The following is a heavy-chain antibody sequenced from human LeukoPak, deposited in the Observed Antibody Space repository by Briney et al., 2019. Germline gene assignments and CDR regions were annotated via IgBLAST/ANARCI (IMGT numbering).Heavy chain of an antibody. V-gene: IGHV3-74*01. CDR3: VREFRVLPDI. CDR2: TKTDGSIT. Sequence: PGGSLRLSCAASGFTFSSYWMHWVRQAPGKGLVWVSRTKTDGSITNYADSVKGRFTISRDNAKNTLYLQMNSLIAEDTAVYYCVREFRVLPDIWGQGTMVTVSS. D-gene: IGHD3-10*01. J-gene: IGHJ3*02. CDR1: GFTFSSYW.